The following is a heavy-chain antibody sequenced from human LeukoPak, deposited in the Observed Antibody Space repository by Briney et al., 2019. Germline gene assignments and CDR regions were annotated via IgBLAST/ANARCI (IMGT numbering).Heavy chain of an antibody. D-gene: IGHD3-9*01. CDR3: AFQYYDILTGYYSDY. Sequence: PGGPLRLSCAASGFTFGSYWLSWVRQAPGKGLEGVANIKQDGSEKYYVDSVKGRFTISRDNAKNSLYLQMNSLRAEDTAVYYCAFQYYDILTGYYSDYWGQGTLVTVSS. J-gene: IGHJ4*02. CDR1: GFTFGSYW. CDR2: IKQDGSEK. V-gene: IGHV3-7*01.